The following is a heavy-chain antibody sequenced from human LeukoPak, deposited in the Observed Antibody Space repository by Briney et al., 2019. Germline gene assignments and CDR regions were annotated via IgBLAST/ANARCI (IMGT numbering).Heavy chain of an antibody. V-gene: IGHV1-69*01. CDR3: ARAHQYYYGSGSSSYFDY. Sequence: SVKVSCKASGGTFSSYAISWVRQAPGQGLEWMGGIIPIFGTANYAQKFQGRVTITADESTSTAYMGLSSLRSEDTAVYYCARAHQYYYGSGSSSYFDYWGQGTLVTVSS. CDR1: GGTFSSYA. CDR2: IIPIFGTA. J-gene: IGHJ4*02. D-gene: IGHD3-10*01.